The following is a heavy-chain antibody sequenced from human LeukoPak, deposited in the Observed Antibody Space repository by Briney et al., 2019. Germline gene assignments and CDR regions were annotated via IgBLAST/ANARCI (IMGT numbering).Heavy chain of an antibody. CDR2: IYYSGST. D-gene: IGHD2/OR15-2a*01. CDR1: GGSISSSSYY. J-gene: IGHJ1*01. Sequence: SETPSLTCTVSGGSISSSSYYWGWIRQPPGKGLEWIGSIYYSGSTYYNPSLKSRVTISVDTSKNQFSLKLSSVTAADTAVYYCARLDYYSLHRYFQHWGQGTLVTVSS. CDR3: ARLDYYSLHRYFQH. V-gene: IGHV4-39*07.